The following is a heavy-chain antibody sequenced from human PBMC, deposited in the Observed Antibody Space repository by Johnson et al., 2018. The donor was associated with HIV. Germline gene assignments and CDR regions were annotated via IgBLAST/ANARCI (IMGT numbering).Heavy chain of an antibody. D-gene: IGHD6-19*01. J-gene: IGHJ3*02. V-gene: IGHV3-15*01. CDR1: GFTFSSYW. CDR2: IKSKTDGGTT. CDR3: TTAPLAVAPYGDDAFDI. Sequence: EQLVESGGGLVQPGGSLRLSCAASGFTFSSYWMSWVRQAPGKGLEWVGRIKSKTDGGTTDYAAPVKGRFTISRDDSKNTLYLQMNSLKTEDTAVYYCTTAPLAVAPYGDDAFDIWGQWTMVTVSS.